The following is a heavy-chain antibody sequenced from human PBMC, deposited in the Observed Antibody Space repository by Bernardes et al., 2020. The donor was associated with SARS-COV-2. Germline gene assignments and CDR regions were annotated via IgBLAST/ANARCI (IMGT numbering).Heavy chain of an antibody. CDR2: ICYSGNT. D-gene: IGHD3-10*01. Sequence: SETLSLTCIVSGVSISSSRYCWGWIRQPPGQVLVWIGNICYSGNTYYTPSLQSRVTMSVDMSKNQFSLRLSSVTAADTAVYFCARLDYYLSGAYYNARHYWGQGTRVSVSS. J-gene: IGHJ4*02. CDR1: GVSISSSRYC. CDR3: ARLDYYLSGAYYNARHY. V-gene: IGHV4-39*01.